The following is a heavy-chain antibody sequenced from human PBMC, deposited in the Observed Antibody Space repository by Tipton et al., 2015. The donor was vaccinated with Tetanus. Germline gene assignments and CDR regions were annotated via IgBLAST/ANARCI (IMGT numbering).Heavy chain of an antibody. J-gene: IGHJ6*02. CDR1: GYTFRHYG. Sequence: QLVQSGAEVKKPGASVKVSCKASGYTFRHYGLSWVRQAPGQGLEWMGWIDPNSGGTVYAQKFQGRVTMTRDTSISTAYMELRSLRSDDTAVYYCARDRGDYIYYGMDVWGPGTTVTVS. CDR3: ARDRGDYIYYGMDV. V-gene: IGHV1-2*02. D-gene: IGHD3-22*01. CDR2: IDPNSGGT.